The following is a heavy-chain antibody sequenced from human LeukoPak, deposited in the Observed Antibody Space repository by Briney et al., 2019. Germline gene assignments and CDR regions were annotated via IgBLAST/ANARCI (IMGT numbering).Heavy chain of an antibody. CDR3: ARHPLYCTNGVCLNWFDP. Sequence: PSQTLSLTCTVSGGSISSGGYYWSWIRQHPGKGLEWIGYIYYSGGTYYNPSLKSRVTISVDTSKNQFSLKLSSVTAADTAVYYCARHPLYCTNGVCLNWFDPWGQGTLVTVSS. J-gene: IGHJ5*02. CDR1: GGSISSGGYY. V-gene: IGHV4-31*03. D-gene: IGHD2-8*01. CDR2: IYYSGGT.